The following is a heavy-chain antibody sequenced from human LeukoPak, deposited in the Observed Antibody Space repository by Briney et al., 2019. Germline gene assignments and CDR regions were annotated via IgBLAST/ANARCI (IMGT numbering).Heavy chain of an antibody. Sequence: SETLSLTCAVFGGSFSGYYWSWIRQPPGKGLEWIGEINHSGSTNYNPSLKSRVTISIDTSKNQFSLKLSSVTAADTAIYYCTRPLHCSSTTCYDWFDPWGQGTLVTVSS. V-gene: IGHV4-34*01. D-gene: IGHD2-2*01. CDR1: GGSFSGYY. CDR2: INHSGST. J-gene: IGHJ5*02. CDR3: TRPLHCSSTTCYDWFDP.